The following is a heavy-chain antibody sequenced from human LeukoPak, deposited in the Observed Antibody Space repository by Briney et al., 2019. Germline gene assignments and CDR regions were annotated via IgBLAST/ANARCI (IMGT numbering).Heavy chain of an antibody. CDR1: GFTFSSYE. CDR3: ARASDPWLQLT. V-gene: IGHV3-48*03. Sequence: GGSLRLSCAASGFTFSSYEMNWVRQAPGKGLEWLSYISSSGSTKYYADSVKGRFTISRDNAQTSLYLQMNSLRAEDTAVYYCARASDPWLQLTWGQGTLVTVSS. CDR2: ISSSGSTK. D-gene: IGHD5-24*01. J-gene: IGHJ5*02.